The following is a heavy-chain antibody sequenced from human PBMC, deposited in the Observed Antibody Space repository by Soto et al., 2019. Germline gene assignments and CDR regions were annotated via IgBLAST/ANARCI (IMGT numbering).Heavy chain of an antibody. J-gene: IGHJ4*02. CDR3: ARRRYCSSTSRYVGAI. CDR1: GGTFSSYT. CDR2: IIPILGIA. D-gene: IGHD2-2*01. Sequence: SVKVSCKASGGTFSSYTISWVRQAPGQGLEWMGRIIPILGIANYAQKFQGRVTITADKSTSTAYMELSSLRSEDTAVYYCARRRYCSSTSRYVGAIWGQGTLVTVSS. V-gene: IGHV1-69*02.